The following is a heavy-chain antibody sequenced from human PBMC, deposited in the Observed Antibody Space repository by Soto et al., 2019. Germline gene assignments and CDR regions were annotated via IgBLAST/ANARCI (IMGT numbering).Heavy chain of an antibody. Sequence: EVQLLESGGGLVQPGGSLRLSCAASGFTFTNYAMSWVRQAPGKGLEWVAGVSGSGGSTYYADSVKGRFTISRDTSKNTLYVEMYSPTAKHMAVYYSGKGGMYLKEHSTFDDPFHIWGQGTMVTVSS. J-gene: IGHJ3*02. D-gene: IGHD3-16*01. CDR1: GFTFTNYA. CDR3: GKGGMYLKEHSTFDDPFHI. CDR2: VSGSGGST. V-gene: IGHV3-23*01.